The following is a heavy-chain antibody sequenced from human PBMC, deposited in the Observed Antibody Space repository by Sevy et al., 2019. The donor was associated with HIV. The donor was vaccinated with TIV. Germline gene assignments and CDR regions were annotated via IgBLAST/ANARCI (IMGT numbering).Heavy chain of an antibody. D-gene: IGHD4-17*01. CDR2: IIYDGSLK. J-gene: IGHJ5*02. Sequence: GGSLRLSCTASGFTLSSYTMHWVRQAPGKGLEWVANIIYDGSLKYYADSVKGRFTISRDNSKNTLYLQMNSLSAEDTAVYYCARDQHDYSGNVRTGWFDPWGQGILVTVSS. CDR1: GFTLSSYT. CDR3: ARDQHDYSGNVRTGWFDP. V-gene: IGHV3-30-3*01.